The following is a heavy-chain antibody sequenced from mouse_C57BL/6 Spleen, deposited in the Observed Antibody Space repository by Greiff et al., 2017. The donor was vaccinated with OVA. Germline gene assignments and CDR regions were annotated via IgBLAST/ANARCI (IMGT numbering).Heavy chain of an antibody. CDR3: SRYSNDEAMDY. CDR2: INYDGSST. V-gene: IGHV5-16*01. D-gene: IGHD2-12*01. CDR1: GFTFSDYY. J-gene: IGHJ4*01. Sequence: EVNVVEPEGGLVQPGSSMKLSCTASGFTFSDYYMAWVRQVPEKGLEWVANINYDGSSTYYLDYLKSRFIISRDKAKNILYLHMSSLKSEDTATYYCSRYSNDEAMDYWGQGTSVTVSS.